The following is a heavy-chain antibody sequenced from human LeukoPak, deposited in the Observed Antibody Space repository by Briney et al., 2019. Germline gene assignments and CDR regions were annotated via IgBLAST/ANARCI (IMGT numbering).Heavy chain of an antibody. Sequence: GGSLRLSCAASGFTFSSYSVNWVRQAPGKGLEWVSSISSSSSYIYYADSVKGRFTISRDNAKNSLYLQMNSLRAEDTAVYYCASGQIGSIAARPVDWGQGTLVTVSS. V-gene: IGHV3-21*01. J-gene: IGHJ4*02. CDR1: GFTFSSYS. D-gene: IGHD6-6*01. CDR2: ISSSSSYI. CDR3: ASGQIGSIAARPVD.